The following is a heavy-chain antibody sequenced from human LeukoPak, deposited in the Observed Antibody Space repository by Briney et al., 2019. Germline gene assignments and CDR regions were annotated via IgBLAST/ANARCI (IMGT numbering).Heavy chain of an antibody. CDR3: ARDPFEMATIYAAGYYFDY. D-gene: IGHD5-24*01. CDR1: GFTVSDNY. Sequence: GGSLRLSCAASGFTVSDNYMTWVRQAPGKGLEWVSSIYSAGATHYADSVKGRFTISRDNAKNSLYLQMNSLRAEDTAVYYCARDPFEMATIYAAGYYFDYWGQGTLVTVSS. J-gene: IGHJ4*02. V-gene: IGHV3-66*01. CDR2: IYSAGAT.